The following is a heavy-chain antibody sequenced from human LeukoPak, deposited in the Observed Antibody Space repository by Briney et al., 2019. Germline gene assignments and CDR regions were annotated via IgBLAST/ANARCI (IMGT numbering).Heavy chain of an antibody. D-gene: IGHD3-22*01. CDR2: ISSSSSTI. Sequence: GGSLRLSCAASGFTFSSYSMNWVRQAPGKGLEWVSYISSSSSTIYYADSVKGRFTISRDNAKNSLYLQMNSLRAEDTAVYYCARLYYDSSGYEGYNWFDPWGQGTLVTVSS. CDR1: GFTFSSYS. J-gene: IGHJ5*02. V-gene: IGHV3-48*01. CDR3: ARLYYDSSGYEGYNWFDP.